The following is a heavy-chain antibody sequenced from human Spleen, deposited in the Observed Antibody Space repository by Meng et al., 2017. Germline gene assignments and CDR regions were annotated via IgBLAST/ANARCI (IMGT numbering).Heavy chain of an antibody. CDR2: IYHSGST. CDR3: ARDERDWFDP. CDR1: GGSVSSSSNY. Sequence: QVRLQESGRGGVRPSETPPPPCRAFGGSVSSSSNYWSWIRQPPGKGLEWIGYIYHSGSTNYNPSLKSRVTISVDTSKNQFSLRLSSVTAADTAVYYCARDERDWFDPWGQGTLVTVSS. V-gene: IGHV4-61*01. D-gene: IGHD1-1*01. J-gene: IGHJ5*02.